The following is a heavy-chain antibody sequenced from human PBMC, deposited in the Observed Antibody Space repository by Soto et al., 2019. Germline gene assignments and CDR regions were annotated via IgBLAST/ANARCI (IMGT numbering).Heavy chain of an antibody. V-gene: IGHV1-8*01. CDR1: GYTFTSYD. D-gene: IGHD3-10*01. CDR3: ARDVGTMVRGRGHYYYYYMDV. Sequence: ASVKVSYKASGYTFTSYDINWVRQATGQGLEWMGWMNPNSGNTGYAQKFQGRVTMTRNTSISTAYMELSSLRSEDTAVYYCARDVGTMVRGRGHYYYYYMDVWGKGTTVTVSS. J-gene: IGHJ6*03. CDR2: MNPNSGNT.